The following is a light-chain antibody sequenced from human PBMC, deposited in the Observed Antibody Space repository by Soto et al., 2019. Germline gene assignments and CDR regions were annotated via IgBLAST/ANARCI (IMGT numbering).Light chain of an antibody. CDR3: CSYAGSDSYV. Sequence: QSALTQPRSVSGSPGQSVTISCTETSSDVGGYNYVSWYQQHPGKAPKLMIYDVSKRPSGVPDRFSGSKSGNTASLTISGLQAEEEADYYCCSYAGSDSYVFGTGTKLTVL. V-gene: IGLV2-11*01. CDR2: DVS. CDR1: SSDVGGYNY. J-gene: IGLJ1*01.